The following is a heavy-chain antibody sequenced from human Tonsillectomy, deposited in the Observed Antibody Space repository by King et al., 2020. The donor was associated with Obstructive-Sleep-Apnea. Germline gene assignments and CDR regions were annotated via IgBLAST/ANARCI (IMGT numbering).Heavy chain of an antibody. D-gene: IGHD6-25*01. CDR3: VGYYFDY. CDR1: GFTFRDYG. J-gene: IGHJ4*02. CDR2: VYYDGSNK. Sequence: VQLVESGGGGVQPGRALRLSCVASGFTFRDYGMHWVRPAPGKGLEWLAMVYYDGSNKDYADSVKGRYTISRDNSKNTLYLQMNSLRVEDTALYFCVGYYFDYWGQGTLVTVSS. V-gene: IGHV3-33*03.